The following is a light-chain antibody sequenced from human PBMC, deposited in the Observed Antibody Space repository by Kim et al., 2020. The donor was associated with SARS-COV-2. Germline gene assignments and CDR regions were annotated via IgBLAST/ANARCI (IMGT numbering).Light chain of an antibody. CDR1: SSNVGDNS. Sequence: GLTTAITCSGSSSNVGDNSVDGYQQHPGTAPTRLIYRNNQRPSGVPDRFSGSKSGTAASLAISGLRSEDEADYYCAAWDDSLSGHVFGRGTKVTVL. CDR2: RNN. V-gene: IGLV1-47*01. CDR3: AAWDDSLSGHV. J-gene: IGLJ1*01.